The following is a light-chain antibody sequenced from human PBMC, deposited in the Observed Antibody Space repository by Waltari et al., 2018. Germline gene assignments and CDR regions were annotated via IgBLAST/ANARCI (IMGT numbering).Light chain of an antibody. J-gene: IGKJ1*01. CDR2: DAF. CDR3: QQYHNWPPWT. V-gene: IGKV3D-15*01. CDR1: QSVTTK. Sequence: EIVMTQSPATLSVSPGDGATLSCRASQSVTTKLAWYQLKPGQAPRLLIYDAFSRATGIPARLSGSVFGTEFTLTISSLQSEDFAVYYCQQYHNWPPWTCGRGTKVEIK.